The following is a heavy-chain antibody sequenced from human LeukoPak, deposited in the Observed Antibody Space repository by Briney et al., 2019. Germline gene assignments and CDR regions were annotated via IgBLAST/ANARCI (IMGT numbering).Heavy chain of an antibody. D-gene: IGHD3-10*01. J-gene: IGHJ6*02. V-gene: IGHV1-8*01. CDR1: GYTFTSYD. CDR2: MNPNSGNT. CDR3: ARNRRYYGSGSYYYGMDV. Sequence: ASVKVSCKASGYTFTSYDINWVRQATGHGLEWMGWMNPNSGNTGYAQKFQGRVTMTRNTSISTAYMELSSLRSEDTAVYYCARNRRYYGSGSYYYGMDVWGQGTTVTVSS.